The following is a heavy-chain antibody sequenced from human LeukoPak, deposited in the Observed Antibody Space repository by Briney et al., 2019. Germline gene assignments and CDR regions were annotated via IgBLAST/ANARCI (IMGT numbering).Heavy chain of an antibody. J-gene: IGHJ6*02. CDR3: ARERPSQYYYYGMDV. V-gene: IGHV3-7*01. Sequence: GGSLTLSCAASGFTFSSYCMSWVRQAPAKWMDLVANIKEDGSEKYYVDSVKARFSISRDNAKISLYLQMNSLRAEDTAVSYCARERPSQYYYYGMDVWGQGTTVTVSS. CDR1: GFTFSSYC. CDR2: IKEDGSEK.